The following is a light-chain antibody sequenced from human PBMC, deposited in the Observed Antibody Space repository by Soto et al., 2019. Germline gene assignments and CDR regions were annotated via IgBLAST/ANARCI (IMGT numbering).Light chain of an antibody. CDR2: AAS. CDR1: QSISNY. CDR3: QESYSPPQS. V-gene: IGKV1-39*01. J-gene: IGKJ1*01. Sequence: DIQMTQSPSSLSASVGDRVTITCRASQSISNYLNWYQQKPGKAPKLLIFAASSLQFGVPSRFSGSGSGTDFTLSISSPQSEDFATYYCQESYSPPQSFGQGTRVDIK.